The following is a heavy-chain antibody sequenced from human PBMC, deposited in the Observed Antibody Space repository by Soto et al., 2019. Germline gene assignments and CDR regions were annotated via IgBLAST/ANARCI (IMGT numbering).Heavy chain of an antibody. CDR3: ASLAPLWDGMDV. V-gene: IGHV5-51*01. D-gene: IGHD3-16*01. CDR2: IYPGDSDT. Sequence: SLQRSGERCGCSVSRSRFGRVRQMPGKGLEWMGIIYPGDSDTRYSPSFQGQVTISANKSISTAYLQWSSLKASDTAMYYCASLAPLWDGMDVWGQGTTVTVSS. J-gene: IGHJ6*02. CDR1: GCSVSRSR.